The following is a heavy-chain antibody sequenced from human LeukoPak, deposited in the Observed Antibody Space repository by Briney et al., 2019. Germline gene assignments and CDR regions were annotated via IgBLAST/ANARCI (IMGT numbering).Heavy chain of an antibody. CDR3: ARGQRWLQFYFGWYFDL. CDR2: IYYSGST. J-gene: IGHJ2*01. Sequence: SETLSLTCTVSGGSISSSSYYWGWIRQPPGKGLEWIGSIYYSGSTYYNPSLKSRVTISVDTSKNQFSLKLSSVTAADTAVYYCARGQRWLQFYFGWYFDLWGRGTLVTVSS. CDR1: GGSISSSSYY. V-gene: IGHV4-39*07. D-gene: IGHD5-24*01.